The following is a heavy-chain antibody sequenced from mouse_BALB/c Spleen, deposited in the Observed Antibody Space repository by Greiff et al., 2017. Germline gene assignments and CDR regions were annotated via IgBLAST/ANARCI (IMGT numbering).Heavy chain of an antibody. CDR2: ISSGGSYT. CDR1: GFTFSSYA. CDR3: ARRPALDY. Sequence: EVHLVESGGGLVKPGGSLKLSCAASGFTFSSYAMSWVRQTPEKRLEWVATISSGGSYTYYPDSVKGRFTISRDNAKNTLYLQMSSLRSEDTAMYYCARRPALDYWGQGTTLTVSS. J-gene: IGHJ2*01. V-gene: IGHV5-9-3*01.